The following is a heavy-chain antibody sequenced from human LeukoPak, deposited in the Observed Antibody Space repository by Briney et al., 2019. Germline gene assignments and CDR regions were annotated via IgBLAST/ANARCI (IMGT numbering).Heavy chain of an antibody. Sequence: GGSLRLSCAASGFTFSSYAMHWVRQAPGKGLEWVAVISYDGSNKYCADSVKGRFTISRDNSKNTLYLQMNSLRAEDTAVYYCARLRVVAADSYFDYWGQGTLVTVSS. CDR1: GFTFSSYA. V-gene: IGHV3-30-3*01. J-gene: IGHJ4*02. CDR2: ISYDGSNK. D-gene: IGHD2-15*01. CDR3: ARLRVVAADSYFDY.